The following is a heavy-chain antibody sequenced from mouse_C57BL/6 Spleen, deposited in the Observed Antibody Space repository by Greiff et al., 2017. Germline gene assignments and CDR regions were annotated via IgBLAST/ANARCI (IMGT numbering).Heavy chain of an antibody. J-gene: IGHJ4*01. CDR2: IDPSDSYT. V-gene: IGHV1-69*01. Sequence: QVQLQQPGAELVMPGASVKLSCKASGYTFTSYWMHWVKQRPGQGLEWIGEIDPSDSYTNYNQKFKGKSTLTVDKSSSTAYMQLSSLTSEDSAVYYCARHDGYYVGAMDYWGQGTSVTVSS. D-gene: IGHD2-3*01. CDR1: GYTFTSYW. CDR3: ARHDGYYVGAMDY.